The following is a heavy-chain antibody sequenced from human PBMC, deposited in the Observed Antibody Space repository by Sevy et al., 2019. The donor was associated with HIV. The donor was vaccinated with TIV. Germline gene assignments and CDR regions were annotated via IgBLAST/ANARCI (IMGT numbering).Heavy chain of an antibody. CDR1: GGSISNDDYY. V-gene: IGHV4-30-4*01. CDR3: ARDARGVTTSAFDI. J-gene: IGHJ3*02. Sequence: SETLSLTCTVSGGSISNDDYYWSWIRQSPGKGLEWIGYIYYSGSTYYNTSLKSRVSISVDTSKNQFSLKLSSVTAADTAVYYCARDARGVTTSAFDIWGHGTMVTVSS. CDR2: IYYSGST. D-gene: IGHD4-17*01.